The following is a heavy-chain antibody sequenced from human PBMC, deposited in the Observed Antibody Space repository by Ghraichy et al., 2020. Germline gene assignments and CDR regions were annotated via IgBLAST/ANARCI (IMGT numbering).Heavy chain of an antibody. Sequence: LSLTCEASGVTVSSNYMSWVRQGTGKGLEWVSVLYNSDNTYYADSVKGRFTISRDNSKNTVYLQMNSLRAEDTAVYYCASATYYYDSSGYYVGYYFDYWGHGTLVTVSS. V-gene: IGHV3-53*01. CDR3: ASATYYYDSSGYYVGYYFDY. CDR1: GVTVSSNY. CDR2: LYNSDNT. D-gene: IGHD3-22*01. J-gene: IGHJ4*01.